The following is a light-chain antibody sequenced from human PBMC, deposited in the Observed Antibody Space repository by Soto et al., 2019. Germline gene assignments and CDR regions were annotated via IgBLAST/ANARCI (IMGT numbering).Light chain of an antibody. V-gene: IGKV1-12*01. J-gene: IGKJ1*01. Sequence: DIKLTQSPSSVSASVGDRVTLPWRASQTISTNLAWYWQKPGKAPKLLIYAASSLQTGVPSSFSGSRSGTDFTLTISSLQPEAFANYDGQQANSFPTRTFGPGTKVDIK. CDR3: QQANSFPTRT. CDR2: AAS. CDR1: QTISTN.